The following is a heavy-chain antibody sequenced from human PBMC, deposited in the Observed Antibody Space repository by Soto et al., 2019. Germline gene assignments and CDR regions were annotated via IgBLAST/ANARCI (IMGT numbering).Heavy chain of an antibody. CDR2: ISAYNGNT. V-gene: IGHV1-18*01. Sequence: QVQLVQSGAEVKKPGASVKVSCEASGYTFTSYGITWVRQAPGQGLEWMRWISAYNGNTYYAQKVQGRVTMTTDTSTSTAYMELRSLRSDDTAVYFCARDHDYYVLDFWGQGTTVTVSS. J-gene: IGHJ6*02. CDR1: GYTFTSYG. CDR3: ARDHDYYVLDF.